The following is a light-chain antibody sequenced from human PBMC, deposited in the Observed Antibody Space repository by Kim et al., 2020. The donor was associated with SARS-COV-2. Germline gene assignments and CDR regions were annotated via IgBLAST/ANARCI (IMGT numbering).Light chain of an antibody. J-gene: IGLJ2*01. Sequence: QAGLTQPPSVSKALGQTATLTCLGNSNNICNQGAAWLQQRQGHPPKIMSFRNQNRPSGISDRLSASTSGIRASLTIRDLQRVDESDYYCLARDYSVVAHVYGGVTQLTVL. V-gene: IGLV10-54*01. CDR1: SNNICNQG. CDR2: RNQ. CDR3: LARDYSVVAHV.